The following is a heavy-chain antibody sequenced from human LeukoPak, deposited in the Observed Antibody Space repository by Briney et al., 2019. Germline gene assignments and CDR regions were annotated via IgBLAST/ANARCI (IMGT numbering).Heavy chain of an antibody. CDR2: INPNSGGT. D-gene: IGHD2-2*01. V-gene: IGHV1-2*02. CDR1: GYTFTGYY. CDR3: ARGGQIVVVPAAIGEWDWFDP. J-gene: IGHJ5*02. Sequence: GALVKVSCKASGYTFTGYYMHWVRQAPGQGLEWMGWINPNSGGTNYAQKFQGRVTMTRDTSISTAYMELSRLRSDDTAVYYCARGGQIVVVPAAIGEWDWFDPWGQGTLVTVSS.